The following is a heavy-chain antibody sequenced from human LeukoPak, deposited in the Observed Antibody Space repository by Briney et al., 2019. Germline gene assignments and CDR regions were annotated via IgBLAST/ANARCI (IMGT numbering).Heavy chain of an antibody. Sequence: GASVKFSCKASGGTFISYAISWVRQAPGQGLAWMGGIIPIFGRANYAQKFQGRVTITADESTSTAYMELSSLRSEDTAVYYCAREWGHDSSGYYYGYWGQGTLVTVSS. J-gene: IGHJ4*02. CDR2: IIPIFGRA. CDR3: AREWGHDSSGYYYGY. CDR1: GGTFISYA. V-gene: IGHV1-69*13. D-gene: IGHD3-22*01.